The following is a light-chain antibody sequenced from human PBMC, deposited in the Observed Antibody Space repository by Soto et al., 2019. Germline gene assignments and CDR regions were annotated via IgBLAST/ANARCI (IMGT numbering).Light chain of an antibody. J-gene: IGKJ4*01. CDR1: QSLLDSDDGKTY. V-gene: IGKV2-40*01. CDR3: MLRIEFPLT. Sequence: DIVMTQTPLSLPVTPGEPASISCRSSQSLLDSDDGKTYLDWYLQKPGQSPQLLIYAVSYRASGVPDRFSGSGSGTDFTLKISRVEAEDAGVYYCMLRIEFPLTFGGGTKVEIK. CDR2: AVS.